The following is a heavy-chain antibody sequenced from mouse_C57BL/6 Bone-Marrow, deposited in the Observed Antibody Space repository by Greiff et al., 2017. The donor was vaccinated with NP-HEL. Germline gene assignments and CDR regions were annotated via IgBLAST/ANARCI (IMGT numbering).Heavy chain of an antibody. CDR3: ARGDYDYIY. CDR1: GYAFSSSW. D-gene: IGHD2-4*01. Sequence: QVQLQQSGPELVKPGASVKISCKASGYAFSSSWMNWVKQRPGKGLEWIGRIYPGDGDTNYNGKFKGKATLTADKSSSTAYMQLSSLTSEDSAVYFCARGDYDYIYWGQGTLVTVSA. J-gene: IGHJ3*01. V-gene: IGHV1-82*01. CDR2: IYPGDGDT.